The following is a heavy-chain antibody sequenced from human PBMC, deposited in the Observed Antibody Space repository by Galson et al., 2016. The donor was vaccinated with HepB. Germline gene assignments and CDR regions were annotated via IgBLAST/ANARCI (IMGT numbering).Heavy chain of an antibody. Sequence: SLRLSCAASGFTFRNYGMTWVRQAPGKGLEWVSIVANSGDGTYYADSVKGRFTISRDTSKNTLYLQMNSLRAEDTAVYYCVKDGPANGWSDFEYWGQGSLVTVSS. J-gene: IGHJ4*02. CDR1: GFTFRNYG. CDR2: VANSGDGT. V-gene: IGHV3-23*01. D-gene: IGHD6-19*01. CDR3: VKDGPANGWSDFEY.